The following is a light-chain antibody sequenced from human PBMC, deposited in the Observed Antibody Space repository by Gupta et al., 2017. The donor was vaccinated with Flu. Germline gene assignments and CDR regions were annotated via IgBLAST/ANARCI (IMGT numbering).Light chain of an antibody. CDR2: QTS. V-gene: IGKV2-24*01. J-gene: IGKJ2*01. Sequence: EIVMTQTPLSSPVTLGQPASISCTSSQSLVHSDGNTYLNWLQQRPGQPPRLLIYQTSTRFSGVPDRFSGSGTGTDFTLKISRVEAEDVGIYYCMQGKQFPYTFGQGTKLEIK. CDR3: MQGKQFPYT. CDR1: QSLVHSDGNTY.